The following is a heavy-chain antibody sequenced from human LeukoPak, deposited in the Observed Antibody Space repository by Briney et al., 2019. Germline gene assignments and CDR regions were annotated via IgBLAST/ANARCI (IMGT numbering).Heavy chain of an antibody. CDR1: GFTFSDYY. V-gene: IGHV3-11*04. CDR2: IGSSGSTI. D-gene: IGHD6-13*01. CDR3: ARDTIAAAGFDY. J-gene: IGHJ4*02. Sequence: TPGGSLRLSCAASGFTFSDYYMSWIRQAPGKGLEWVSYIGSSGSTIYYADSVKGRFTISRDNAKNSLYLQMNSLRAEDTAVYYCARDTIAAAGFDYWGQGTLVTVSS.